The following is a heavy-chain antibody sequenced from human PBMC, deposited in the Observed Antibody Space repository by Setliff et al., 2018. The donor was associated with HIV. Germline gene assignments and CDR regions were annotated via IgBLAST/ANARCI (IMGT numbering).Heavy chain of an antibody. CDR2: IYYTGST. CDR3: ARDLSPYGSGDPYYYYGMDV. V-gene: IGHV4-31*03. CDR1: GGSISSSGNY. Sequence: SETLSLTCTVSGGSISSSGNYWTWIRQRPGKGLEWIGYIYYTGSTYYHPSLTSRVLISVDTSNNLFSLSLRSVTASDTAVYYCARDLSPYGSGDPYYYYGMDVWGQETTVTVSS. D-gene: IGHD3-10*01. J-gene: IGHJ6*02.